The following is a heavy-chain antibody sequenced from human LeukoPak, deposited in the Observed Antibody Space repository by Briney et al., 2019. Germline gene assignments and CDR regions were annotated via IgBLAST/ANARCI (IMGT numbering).Heavy chain of an antibody. Sequence: GGSLRLSCAASGFTFSSYSMNWVRQAPGKGLEWVSSISSSSSYIYYADSVKGRFTISRDNSKNTLYLQMNSLRAEDTAVYYSAKVLQVRGVIRYYYYGMDVWGQGTTVTVSS. D-gene: IGHD3-10*01. CDR2: ISSSSSYI. J-gene: IGHJ6*02. CDR1: GFTFSSYS. V-gene: IGHV3-21*01. CDR3: AKVLQVRGVIRYYYYGMDV.